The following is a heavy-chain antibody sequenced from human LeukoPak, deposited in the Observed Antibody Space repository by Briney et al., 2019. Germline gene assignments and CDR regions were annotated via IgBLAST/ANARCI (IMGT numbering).Heavy chain of an antibody. D-gene: IGHD6-13*01. CDR1: GYTFTSYY. V-gene: IGHV1-46*01. J-gene: IGHJ4*02. CDR2: INPSGGST. Sequence: GASVKVSCKASGYTFTSYYMHWVRQAPGQGLEWMGIINPSGGSTSYAQKFQGRVTMTRDTSTSTVYMELSSLRSEDTAVYYCARRHSSSWYLYQADYFDYWGQGTLVTVSS. CDR3: ARRHSSSWYLYQADYFDY.